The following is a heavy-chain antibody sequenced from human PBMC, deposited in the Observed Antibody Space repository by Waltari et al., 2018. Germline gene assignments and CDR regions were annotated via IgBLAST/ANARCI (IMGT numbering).Heavy chain of an antibody. J-gene: IGHJ4*02. CDR3: ARGRGLIAARPVDY. Sequence: QVQLQQWGAGLLKPSETLSLTCAVYGGSFSGYYWSWIRQPPGKGLEWIGEINHSVSTNYNPSLKSRVTISVETSKNQFSLKLSSVTAADTAVYYCARGRGLIAARPVDYWGQGTLVTVSS. CDR2: INHSVST. CDR1: GGSFSGYY. D-gene: IGHD6-6*01. V-gene: IGHV4-34*01.